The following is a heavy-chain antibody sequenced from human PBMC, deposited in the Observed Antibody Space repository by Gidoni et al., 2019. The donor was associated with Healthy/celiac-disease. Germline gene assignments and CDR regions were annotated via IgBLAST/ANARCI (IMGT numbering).Heavy chain of an antibody. CDR1: GFTVSSNY. CDR2: IYSGGST. CDR3: ASKIAVAGMEAFDI. D-gene: IGHD6-19*01. V-gene: IGHV3-53*01. Sequence: EVQLVESGGGLIQPGGSLRLSCAASGFTVSSNYMSWVRQAPGKGLEWVSVIYSGGSTYYADSVKGRFTISRDNSKNTLYLQMNSLRAEDTAVYYCASKIAVAGMEAFDIWGQGTMVTVSS. J-gene: IGHJ3*02.